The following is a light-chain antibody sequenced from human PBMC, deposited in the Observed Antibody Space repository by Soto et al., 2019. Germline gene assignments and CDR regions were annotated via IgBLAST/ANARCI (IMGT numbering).Light chain of an antibody. J-gene: IGKJ4*01. Sequence: ELVLTQSPGTMSLSTGERATLSCRASQSVSSSYLAWYQQIPGQAPRLLIYGASSRATGIPDRFSGSGSGTYFPLTISRLEPEDFAVYYCQQYATSPPTFGGGTKVEIK. CDR1: QSVSSSY. V-gene: IGKV3-20*01. CDR2: GAS. CDR3: QQYATSPPT.